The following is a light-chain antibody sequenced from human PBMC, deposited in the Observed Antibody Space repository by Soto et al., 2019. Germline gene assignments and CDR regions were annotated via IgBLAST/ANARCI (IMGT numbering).Light chain of an antibody. CDR2: DVS. V-gene: IGLV2-11*01. Sequence: QSVLTQPRSVSGSPGQSVTISCTGTSSDVGGYNYVSWYQQHPGKAPKPMIYDVSKRPSGVPDRFSGSKSGNTASLTISGLQAEDEADYYCCSYAGSYSYVFGTGTQSPS. J-gene: IGLJ1*01. CDR3: CSYAGSYSYV. CDR1: SSDVGGYNY.